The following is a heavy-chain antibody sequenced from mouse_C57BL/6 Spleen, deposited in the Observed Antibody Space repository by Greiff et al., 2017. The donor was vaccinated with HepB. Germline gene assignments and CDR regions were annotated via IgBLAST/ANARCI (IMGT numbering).Heavy chain of an antibody. Sequence: QVQLQQPGAELVRPGTSVKLSCKASGYTFTSYWMHWVKPRPGQGLEWIGVIDPSDSYTNYNQKFKGKATLTVDTSSSTAYMQLSSLTSEDSAVYYCARGFDYWGQGTTLTVSS. CDR3: ARGFDY. V-gene: IGHV1-59*01. CDR2: IDPSDSYT. J-gene: IGHJ2*01. CDR1: GYTFTSYW.